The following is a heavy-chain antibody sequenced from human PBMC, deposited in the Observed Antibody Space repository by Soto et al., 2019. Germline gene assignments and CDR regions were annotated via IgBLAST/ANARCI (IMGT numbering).Heavy chain of an antibody. CDR3: ARDDRSYYDILTGYYFSGFDY. Sequence: QVQLQESGPGLVKPSETLSLTCTVSGGSISSYYWSWIRQPPGKGLEWIGYIYYSGSTNYNPSLKSRVTISVDTSKNQFSLKLSSVTAADTAVYYCARDDRSYYDILTGYYFSGFDYWGQGTLVTVSS. D-gene: IGHD3-9*01. CDR2: IYYSGST. CDR1: GGSISSYY. J-gene: IGHJ4*02. V-gene: IGHV4-59*01.